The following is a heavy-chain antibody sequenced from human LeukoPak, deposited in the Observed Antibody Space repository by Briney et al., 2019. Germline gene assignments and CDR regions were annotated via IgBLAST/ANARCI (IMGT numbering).Heavy chain of an antibody. CDR1: GYTFTGYY. J-gene: IGHJ4*02. V-gene: IGHV1-2*02. Sequence: GASVTVSCKASGYTFTGYYMDWLRQAPGQGLEWTGRINHNSGGINYAQKFQGRVTMTGDTSISTAYMELSRRTSDDTAVYYCARGLGGNYPGNWGQGTQVTVSS. CDR2: INHNSGGI. CDR3: ARGLGGNYPGN. D-gene: IGHD2-21*01.